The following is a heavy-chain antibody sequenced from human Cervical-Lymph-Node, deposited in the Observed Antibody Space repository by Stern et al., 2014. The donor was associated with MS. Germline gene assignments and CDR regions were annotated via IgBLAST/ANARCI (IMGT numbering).Heavy chain of an antibody. V-gene: IGHV4-30-4*01. Sequence: QLQLQESGPGLVKPSQTLSLTCTVSGGSISSGDNYWSWIRQPPGKGPEWIGYIHYSGGTYFNPSLKSRATISADTSKNQFSLKLNSMTAADTAVYYCARVPDYGDAFFDYLGQGILVTVSS. J-gene: IGHJ4*02. CDR1: GGSISSGDNY. D-gene: IGHD4-17*01. CDR3: ARVPDYGDAFFDY. CDR2: IHYSGGT.